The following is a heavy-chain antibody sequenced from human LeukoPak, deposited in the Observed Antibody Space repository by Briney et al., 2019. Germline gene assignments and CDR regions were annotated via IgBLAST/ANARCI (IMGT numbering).Heavy chain of an antibody. CDR2: INNSSSYI. J-gene: IGHJ3*01. D-gene: IGHD3-3*02. CDR1: GFTFSSYS. V-gene: IGHV3-21*01. Sequence: PGGSLRLSCAASGFTFSSYSMNWVRQAPGKGLEWVSSINNSSSYIYYAESVKGRFTISRDNAKNSLYLQMNILRAEDTAVYYCARVSLWGQGTMVTVSS. CDR3: ARVSL.